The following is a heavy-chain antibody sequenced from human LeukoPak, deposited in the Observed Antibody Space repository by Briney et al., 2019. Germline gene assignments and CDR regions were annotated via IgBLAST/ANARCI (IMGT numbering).Heavy chain of an antibody. J-gene: IGHJ4*02. D-gene: IGHD6-19*01. CDR2: LYSGGST. V-gene: IGHV3-53*01. Sequence: GGSLRLSCAASGFTFSSNYMNWVRQAPGKGLEWVSVLYSGGSTSYADSVQGRFTISRDNAKNSLYLQMNSLRAEDTAVYYCARDSVAVADSYWGQGTLVTVSS. CDR1: GFTFSSNY. CDR3: ARDSVAVADSY.